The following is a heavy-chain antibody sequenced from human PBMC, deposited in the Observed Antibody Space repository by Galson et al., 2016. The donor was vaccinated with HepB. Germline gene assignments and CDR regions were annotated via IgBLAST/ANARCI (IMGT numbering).Heavy chain of an antibody. CDR3: ARQAPYTGGYFDS. V-gene: IGHV5-51*01. CDR1: GYNLPMYW. D-gene: IGHD3-16*01. J-gene: IGHJ4*02. CDR2: IYPGPSDS. Sequence: QSGAEVKKPRESLKISCKTSGYNLPMYWIAWVRQMPGEGLEWMGVIYPGPSDSIYSPSFQGQVTISADKSMNTVCLHWSNLKVSDSGIYFCARQAPYTGGYFDSWGQGALVTVSS.